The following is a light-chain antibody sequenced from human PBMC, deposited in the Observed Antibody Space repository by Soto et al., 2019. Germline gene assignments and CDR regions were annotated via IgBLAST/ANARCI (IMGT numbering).Light chain of an antibody. CDR2: GAS. CDR3: QQYNNWPRRT. V-gene: IGKV3-15*01. Sequence: EIVMTQSPATLSVSPGESANLSCRASQSVSSNLAWYQQKPGQAPRLLIYGASTRATGIPARFSGSGSGTEFTLTISGLQSEDFAVYYCQQYNNWPRRTFGQGTKVDIK. J-gene: IGKJ1*01. CDR1: QSVSSN.